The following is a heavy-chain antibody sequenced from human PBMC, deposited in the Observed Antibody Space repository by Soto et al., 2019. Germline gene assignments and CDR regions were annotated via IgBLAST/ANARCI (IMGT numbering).Heavy chain of an antibody. CDR3: AHSLYDYVWGTNWFDP. D-gene: IGHD3-16*01. CDR1: GFSLSTSGVG. CDR2: IYWDDDK. V-gene: IGHV2-5*02. Sequence: QITLKESGPTLVKPTQTLTLTCTFSGFSLSTSGVGVGWIRQPPGKALEWLALIYWDDDKRHSPSLKSRLTITKDTSKNQVVLTMTNMDPVDTATYYCAHSLYDYVWGTNWFDPWGQGTLVTVSS. J-gene: IGHJ5*02.